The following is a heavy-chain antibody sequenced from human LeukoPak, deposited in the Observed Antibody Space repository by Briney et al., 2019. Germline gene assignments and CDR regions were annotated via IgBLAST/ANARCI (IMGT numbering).Heavy chain of an antibody. CDR2: IFYTASA. V-gene: IGHV4-39*01. J-gene: IGHJ4*02. CDR3: ASQFYFGSGSFPTY. D-gene: IGHD3-10*01. Sequence: SETLSLSCTVSGVSMNSRSYYWGWIRQPPGQGLEFIGSIFYTASASYNASLKSRVSISVDTSNSHFSLNQISVRAADTALYYNASQFYFGSGSFPTYWGLGTLVTVSS. CDR1: GVSMNSRSYY.